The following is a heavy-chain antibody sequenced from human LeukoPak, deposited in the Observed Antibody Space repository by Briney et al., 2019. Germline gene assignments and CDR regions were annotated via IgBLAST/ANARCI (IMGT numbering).Heavy chain of an antibody. V-gene: IGHV3-73*01. CDR3: SRQEASVHDY. J-gene: IGHJ4*02. CDR2: VRNKVDDNRT. Sequence: GGSLKLSCVASGFTFSDSHIHWVRQASGKGLEWVGHVRNKVDDNRTAYGASVKGRFTISRDDSKNTAYLQMNSLGTEDTAVYYCSRQEASVHDYRGQGTLVTVSS. D-gene: IGHD3-10*01. CDR1: GFTFSDSH.